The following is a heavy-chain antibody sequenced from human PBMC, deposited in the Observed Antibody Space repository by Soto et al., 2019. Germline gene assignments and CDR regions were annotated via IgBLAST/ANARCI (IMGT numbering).Heavy chain of an antibody. D-gene: IGHD1-1*01. V-gene: IGHV3-30-3*01. CDR3: VRAPALAEAFDL. J-gene: IGHJ3*01. CDR1: GFTFSNFA. CDR2: ISYDGGRK. Sequence: QVQLVESGGGVVQPGRSLRLSCEASGFTFSNFAIHWVRQAPGKGLEWVVVISYDGGRKYYAESVKGRFTISRDNSENRVFVQMNSLRPEDTAVYHCVRAPALAEAFDLWGQGTMVTVSS.